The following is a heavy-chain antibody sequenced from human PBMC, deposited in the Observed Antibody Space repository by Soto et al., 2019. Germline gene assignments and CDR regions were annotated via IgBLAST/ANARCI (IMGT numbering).Heavy chain of an antibody. CDR1: GGSIRSEDYY. D-gene: IGHD1-26*01. Sequence: QVQLQESGPGLVKPSQTLSLTCTVSGGSIRSEDYYWSWIRQPPGKGLEWIGYISYSGSTAYKSSLRNRVIIAVDTSQNQVSLKLTSATAADTAMYYCARVRIVGSTTFDSRGQGTLVTVSS. CDR3: ARVRIVGSTTFDS. V-gene: IGHV4-30-4*01. CDR2: ISYSGST. J-gene: IGHJ4*02.